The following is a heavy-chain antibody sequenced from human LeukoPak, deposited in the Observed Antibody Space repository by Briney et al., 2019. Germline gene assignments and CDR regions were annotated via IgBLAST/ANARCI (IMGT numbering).Heavy chain of an antibody. J-gene: IGHJ4*02. CDR2: IWYDGSNK. CDR3: ARATYYYDSSGYYSLGY. D-gene: IGHD3-22*01. Sequence: GSLRLSCAASGFTFSSYGMHWVRQAPGKGLEWVAVIWYDGSNKYYADSVKGRFTISRDNSKNTLYLQMNSLRAEDTAVYYCARATYYYDSSGYYSLGYWGQGTLVTVSS. CDR1: GFTFSSYG. V-gene: IGHV3-33*01.